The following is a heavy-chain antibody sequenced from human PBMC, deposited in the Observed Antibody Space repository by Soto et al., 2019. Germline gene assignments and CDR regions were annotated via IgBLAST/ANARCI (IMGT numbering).Heavy chain of an antibody. Sequence: QLQLQESGPGLVKPSETLSLTCTVSGGSISSSSYYWGWIRQPPGKGLEWIGSIYYSGSTYYNPSLKSRVTISVATSKSRFTLKLSSVTAADTAMYYCARQRRYCSGGSCLENWFDPWGQGTLVTVSS. CDR3: ARQRRYCSGGSCLENWFDP. V-gene: IGHV4-39*01. J-gene: IGHJ5*02. CDR1: GGSISSSSYY. D-gene: IGHD2-15*01. CDR2: IYYSGST.